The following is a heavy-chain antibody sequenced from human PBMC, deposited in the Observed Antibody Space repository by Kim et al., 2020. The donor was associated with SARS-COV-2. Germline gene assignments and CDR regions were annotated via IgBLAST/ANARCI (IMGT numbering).Heavy chain of an antibody. J-gene: IGHJ4*02. V-gene: IGHV3-23*01. CDR3: AKAPRGYSYGPDY. Sequence: YADSVKGRFTISRDNAKNTLYLQMNSLRAEDTAVYYCAKAPRGYSYGPDYWGQGTLVTVSS. D-gene: IGHD5-18*01.